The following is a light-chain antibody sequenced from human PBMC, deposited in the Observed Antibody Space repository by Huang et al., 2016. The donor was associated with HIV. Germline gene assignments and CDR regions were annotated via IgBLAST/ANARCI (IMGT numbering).Light chain of an antibody. CDR2: WAS. J-gene: IGKJ2*01. CDR1: QSVLYSSNNKND. Sequence: DIVMTQSPDSLAVSLGERATINCKSSQSVLYSSNNKNDLAWYQQKPGQPPKLLIYWASARESGVPDRFRGSGSGTDFTLTISSLQAEDVAIYYCQQYYSTLYTFGQGTKLEIK. V-gene: IGKV4-1*01. CDR3: QQYYSTLYT.